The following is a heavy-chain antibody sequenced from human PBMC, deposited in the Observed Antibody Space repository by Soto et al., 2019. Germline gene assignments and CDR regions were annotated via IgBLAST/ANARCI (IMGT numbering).Heavy chain of an antibody. CDR1: GFTFETSW. D-gene: IGHD2-15*01. V-gene: IGHV3-7*01. CDR2: IKQDGSEK. Sequence: EVQLVESGGGLVQPGGSLRLSCAASGFTFETSWMTWVRQAPGKGLEWVANIKQDGSEKYYVDSVKGRFTISRDNAKNSLYLNMNSLRVEDTAVYFCVGERISSWGQGTLVTVSS. J-gene: IGHJ4*02. CDR3: VGERISS.